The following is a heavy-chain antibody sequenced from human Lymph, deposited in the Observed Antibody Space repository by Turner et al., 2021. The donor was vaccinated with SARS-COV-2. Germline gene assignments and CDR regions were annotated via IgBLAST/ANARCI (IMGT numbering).Heavy chain of an antibody. Sequence: VQLQESGPGLVRPSETLSLTCTVSGVSISSQTWSWIRQSPGRGLEWIGYFYKIGSIDYNPTRRSRVTISVDTSKNQLSLNMIAMTAADTAVYDCARHQGSTSGYDHGMNVWGQGTAVIVSS. CDR3: ARHQGSTSGYDHGMNV. CDR1: GVSISSQT. CDR2: FYKIGSI. J-gene: IGHJ6*02. V-gene: IGHV4-59*08. D-gene: IGHD3-3*01.